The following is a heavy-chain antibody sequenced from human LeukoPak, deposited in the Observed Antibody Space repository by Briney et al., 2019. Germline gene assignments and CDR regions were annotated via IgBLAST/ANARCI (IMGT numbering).Heavy chain of an antibody. V-gene: IGHV1-69*13. J-gene: IGHJ4*02. CDR2: ITPIFGTA. D-gene: IGHD1-14*01. CDR1: GGTFSRFT. Sequence: GASVKVSCKASGGTFSRFTISWVRQAPGQGFEWMGGITPIFGTANFAQKFQGRVSITADESTSTAYMELSSLRSEDTAVYYCARANPEYYFDYWGQGTLVTVSS. CDR3: ARANPEYYFDY.